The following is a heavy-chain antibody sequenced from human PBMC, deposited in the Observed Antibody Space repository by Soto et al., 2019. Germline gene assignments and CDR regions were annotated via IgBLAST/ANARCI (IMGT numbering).Heavy chain of an antibody. D-gene: IGHD3-22*01. CDR2: IYYTGNT. CDR1: GDSISTYY. Sequence: PSETLSLTCTVSGDSISTYYWSWIRQPPGKGLEWISYIYYTGNTYYNPSLKSRVTISMDTSKNQFSLKLSSVTAADTAVYYCARYYYDSSGYYYGWFHXWGQGTRVTVSX. J-gene: IGHJ5*02. V-gene: IGHV4-59*01. CDR3: ARYYYDSSGYYYGWFHX.